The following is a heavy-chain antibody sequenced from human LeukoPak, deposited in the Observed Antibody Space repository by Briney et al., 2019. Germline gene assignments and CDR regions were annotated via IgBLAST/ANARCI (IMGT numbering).Heavy chain of an antibody. V-gene: IGHV4-39*07. J-gene: IGHJ6*01. CDR2: FHFSGST. CDR1: GASVTMGSYY. Sequence: PSETLSLTCSVSGASVTMGSYYWAWIRQPPGKGLEWIGTFHFSGSTYYNPSLKSRVTISVDTSKNSVSLMLRSVTAADTAVYYCARDQGYDTKRYYYYGMDVWGQGTTVTVSS. CDR3: ARDQGYDTKRYYYYGMDV. D-gene: IGHD3-3*01.